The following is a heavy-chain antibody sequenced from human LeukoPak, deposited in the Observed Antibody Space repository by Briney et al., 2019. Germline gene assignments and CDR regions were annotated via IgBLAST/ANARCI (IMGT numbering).Heavy chain of an antibody. CDR3: AKNRGNARDAFDI. J-gene: IGHJ3*02. V-gene: IGHV4-59*01. D-gene: IGHD3-10*01. CDR2: IYRSGGT. CDR1: GGSISSYA. Sequence: SETLSLTCSVSGGSISSYAWSWIRRPPGKGLEWIGHIYRSGGTNYNPSLKSRLTISVDSSKNQFSLKLGSVTAADTAVYYCAKNRGNARDAFDIWGQGTVVTVSA.